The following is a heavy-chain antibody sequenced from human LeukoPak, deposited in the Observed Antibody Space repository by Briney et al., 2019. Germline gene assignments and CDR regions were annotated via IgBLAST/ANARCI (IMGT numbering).Heavy chain of an antibody. CDR1: GFTFSSYA. CDR3: ARAFTISSSSPFDY. V-gene: IGHV3-23*01. Sequence: GSLRLSCAASGFTFSSYAMSWVRQAPGKGLEWVSAISGSGGSTYYADSVKGRFTISRDNSKNTLYLQMNSLRAEDTAVYYCARAFTISSSSPFDYWGQGTLVTVSS. J-gene: IGHJ4*02. CDR2: ISGSGGST. D-gene: IGHD6-13*01.